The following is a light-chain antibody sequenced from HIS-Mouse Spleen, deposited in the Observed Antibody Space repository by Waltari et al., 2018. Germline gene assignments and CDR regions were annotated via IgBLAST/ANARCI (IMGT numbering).Light chain of an antibody. V-gene: IGKV3-15*01. Sequence: EIVMTQSPATLSVSPGERATLSCRASQGVSSNLAWYQQKPGQAPRLLIYGASTRATGIPARFSGSGSGTEFTLTISSLQSEDFAVYYCQQRSNWPGITFGPGTKVDIK. CDR1: QGVSSN. CDR2: GAS. CDR3: QQRSNWPGIT. J-gene: IGKJ3*01.